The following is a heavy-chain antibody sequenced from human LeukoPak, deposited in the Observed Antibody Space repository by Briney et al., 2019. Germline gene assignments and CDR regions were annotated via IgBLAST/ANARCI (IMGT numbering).Heavy chain of an antibody. D-gene: IGHD6-13*01. CDR3: ARDDPAPRGSWFFQH. J-gene: IGHJ1*01. Sequence: PGGSLRLSCAASGFTFSSYAMSWVRQAPGKGLEWVSTISGSGGSTYYADSVKGRFTISRDNSKNTLYLQMNSPRAEDTAVYYCARDDPAPRGSWFFQHWGQGTLVTVSS. CDR1: GFTFSSYA. CDR2: ISGSGGST. V-gene: IGHV3-23*01.